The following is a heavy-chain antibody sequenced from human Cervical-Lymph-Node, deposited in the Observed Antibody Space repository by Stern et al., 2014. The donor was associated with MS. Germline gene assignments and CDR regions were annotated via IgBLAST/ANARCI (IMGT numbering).Heavy chain of an antibody. V-gene: IGHV3-66*01. D-gene: IGHD5-24*01. CDR2: FYSGIST. Sequence: EVQLVESGGPLVQPGGSLRLSCAASGSTVNSNYMTWVRQAPGKGLEWVSIFYSGISTYYAESVKGRFSFSIDNSKNTLFLHMNNLRVEDTAMYYCTREMAARRLDPWGQGTLVIVSA. CDR3: TREMAARRLDP. J-gene: IGHJ5*02. CDR1: GSTVNSNY.